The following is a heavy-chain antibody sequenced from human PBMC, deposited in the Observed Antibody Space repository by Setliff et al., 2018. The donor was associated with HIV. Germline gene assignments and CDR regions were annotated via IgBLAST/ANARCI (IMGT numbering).Heavy chain of an antibody. D-gene: IGHD2-21*01. CDR2: VAADGST. Sequence: SETLSLTCTVSGASISAGNHFWGWVRQPPGKTLQWLGHVAADGSTNYNPSFRSRVTMSGETSKNQVSLNLTSVTAADVAVYFCVRGVIETYWDYFKVYYFNYMDIWGNGTTVTVSS. V-gene: IGHV4-61*09. CDR1: GASISAGNHF. J-gene: IGHJ6*03. CDR3: VRGVIETYWDYFKVYYFNYMDI.